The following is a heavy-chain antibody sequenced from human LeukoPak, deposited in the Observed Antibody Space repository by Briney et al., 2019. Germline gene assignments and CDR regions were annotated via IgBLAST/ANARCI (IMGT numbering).Heavy chain of an antibody. D-gene: IGHD2-8*01. J-gene: IGHJ4*02. V-gene: IGHV3-48*03. CDR1: GFTFSSYE. CDR3: ARDPGIVLPILYYFDY. CDR2: ISSSGSTI. Sequence: GGSLRLSCAASGFTFSSYEMNWVRQAPGKGLEWVSYISSSGSTIYYADSVKGRFTISRDNAKNSLYLQMNSLRAEDTAVYYCARDPGIVLPILYYFDYWGQGTLVTVSS.